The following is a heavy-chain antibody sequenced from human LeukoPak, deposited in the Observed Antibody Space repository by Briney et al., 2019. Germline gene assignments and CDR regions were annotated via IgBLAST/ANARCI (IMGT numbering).Heavy chain of an antibody. J-gene: IGHJ5*02. V-gene: IGHV1-2*02. CDR1: GYTFTGYY. CDR2: INPNSGGT. D-gene: IGHD6-13*01. Sequence: ASVKVSCKASGYTFTGYYMHWVRQAPGQGLEWMGWINPNSGGTNYAQKFQGRVTMTRDTSISTAYMELSRLRSDDTAVYYCAREEIDRSSQERVWFDPWGQGTLVTVSS. CDR3: AREEIDRSSQERVWFDP.